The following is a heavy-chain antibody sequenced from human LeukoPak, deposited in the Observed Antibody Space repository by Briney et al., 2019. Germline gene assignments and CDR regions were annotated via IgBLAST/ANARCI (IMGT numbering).Heavy chain of an antibody. CDR1: GFTFSSYA. V-gene: IGHV3-15*01. Sequence: PGGSLRLSCAASGFTFSSYAMSWVRQAPGKGLEWVGRIQSKTDGGTTDYAAPVKGRFTISRDDSKNTLYLQMNSLKTEDTAVYYCSTVSQSYYYGSSDYINLDYWGQGTLVTVSS. CDR2: IQSKTDGGTT. J-gene: IGHJ4*02. CDR3: STVSQSYYYGSSDYINLDY. D-gene: IGHD3-22*01.